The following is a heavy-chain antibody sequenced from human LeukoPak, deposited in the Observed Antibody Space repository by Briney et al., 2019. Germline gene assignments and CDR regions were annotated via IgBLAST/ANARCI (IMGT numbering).Heavy chain of an antibody. CDR2: IYYSGST. D-gene: IGHD2-21*02. CDR3: AAQLVVTGTFDY. CDR1: GGSISSYY. Sequence: SETLSLTCTVSGGSISSYYWSWIRQPPGKGLVWIGYIYYSGSTNYNPSLKSRVTISVDTSKNQFSLKLSSVTAADTAVYYCAAQLVVTGTFDYWGQGTLVTVSS. J-gene: IGHJ4*02. V-gene: IGHV4-59*01.